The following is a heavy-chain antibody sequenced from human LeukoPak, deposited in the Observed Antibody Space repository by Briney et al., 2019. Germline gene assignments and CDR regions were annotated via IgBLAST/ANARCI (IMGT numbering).Heavy chain of an antibody. CDR3: ASNYSGQSPPG. J-gene: IGHJ4*02. CDR1: GGSISSNNW. V-gene: IGHV4-4*02. Sequence: PSETLSLTCAVSGGSISSNNWWTWVRQPPGKGLEWIGQIDRSGRTNYNPSLKSRVSISVDKSKNQFSLNLNSMTAADTAVYYCASNYSGQSPPGWGQGTLVTVSS. D-gene: IGHD4-23*01. CDR2: IDRSGRT.